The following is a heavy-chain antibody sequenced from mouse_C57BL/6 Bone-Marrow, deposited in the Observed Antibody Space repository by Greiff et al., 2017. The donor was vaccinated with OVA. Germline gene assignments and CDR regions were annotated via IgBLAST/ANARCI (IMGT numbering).Heavy chain of an antibody. V-gene: IGHV1-54*01. J-gene: IGHJ2*01. D-gene: IGHD1-1*01. CDR3: ARWRLVLRDY. CDR1: GYAFTNYL. CDR2: INPGSGGT. Sequence: VQLQQSGAELVRPGTSVKVSCKASGYAFTNYLIEWVKQRPGQGLEWIGVINPGSGGTNYNEKFKGKATLTADKSSSTAYMQLSSLTSEDSAVYFFARWRLVLRDYWGQGTTLTVSS.